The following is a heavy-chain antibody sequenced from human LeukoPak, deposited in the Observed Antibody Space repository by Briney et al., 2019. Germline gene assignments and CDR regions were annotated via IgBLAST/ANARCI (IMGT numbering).Heavy chain of an antibody. V-gene: IGHV3-30*18. D-gene: IGHD5-18*01. CDR1: GFTFSSYG. Sequence: GGSLRLSCAASGFTFSSYGMHWVRQAPGRGLEWVAVISHDGSNKYYADSVKGRFTISRDNSKNTLYLQMNSLRAEDTAVYYCAKDPEELWLQYYFDYWGQGTLVTVSS. CDR2: ISHDGSNK. CDR3: AKDPEELWLQYYFDY. J-gene: IGHJ4*02.